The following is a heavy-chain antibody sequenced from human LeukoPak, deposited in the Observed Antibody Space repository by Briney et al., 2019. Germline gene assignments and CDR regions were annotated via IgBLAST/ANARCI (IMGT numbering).Heavy chain of an antibody. J-gene: IGHJ4*02. D-gene: IGHD4-23*01. Sequence: GGSLRLSCAASGFTFSSYSMKWVRQAPGKGLEWVSAISGSGGSTYYADSVKGRFTISRDNSKNTLYLQMNSLRAEDTAVYYCAKTTAFYGGSYYFDYWGQGTLVTVSS. CDR1: GFTFSSYS. CDR2: ISGSGGST. V-gene: IGHV3-23*01. CDR3: AKTTAFYGGSYYFDY.